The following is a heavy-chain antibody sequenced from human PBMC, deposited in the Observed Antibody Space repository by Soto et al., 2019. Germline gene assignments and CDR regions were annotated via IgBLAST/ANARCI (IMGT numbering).Heavy chain of an antibody. V-gene: IGHV1-69*12. CDR2: IIPIFGTA. CDR3: ARELVEMATPYYFDY. D-gene: IGHD5-12*01. CDR1: GGTFSSYA. J-gene: IGHJ4*02. Sequence: QVQLVQSGAEVKKPGSSVKVSCKASGGTFSSYAISWVRQAPGQGLEWMGGIIPIFGTANYAQKFQGRVTITAVESTSTAYMELSSLRSEDTAVYYCARELVEMATPYYFDYWGQGTLVTVSS.